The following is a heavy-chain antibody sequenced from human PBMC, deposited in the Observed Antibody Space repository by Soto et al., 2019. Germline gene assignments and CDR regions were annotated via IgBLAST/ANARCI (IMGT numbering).Heavy chain of an antibody. CDR2: TSNSGST. V-gene: IGHV4-30-4*01. CDR3: ATESGSTYGYFDH. Sequence: SETLSLTCTVSGGSVTSDEDYWTWIRQSPGKGLEWIGYTSNSGSTGYNPSLKTRLSMSVDRSKNQFTLRLTSVTAADTAVYFCATESGSTYGYFDHWGQGTQVTVSS. CDR1: GGSVTSDEDY. D-gene: IGHD5-18*01. J-gene: IGHJ4*02.